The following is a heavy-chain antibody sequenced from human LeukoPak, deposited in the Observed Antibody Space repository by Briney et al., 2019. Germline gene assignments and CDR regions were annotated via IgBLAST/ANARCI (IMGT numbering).Heavy chain of an antibody. Sequence: ASVKVSCKASGYTFTSYYMHWVRQAPGQGFEWMGIINPSGGSTSYAQKFQGRVTISVDTSKNQFSLKLSSVTTADTAVYYCGSYDSEIDAFDIWGQGTMVTVSS. CDR3: GSYDSEIDAFDI. CDR1: GYTFTSYY. CDR2: INPSGGST. D-gene: IGHD3-22*01. J-gene: IGHJ3*02. V-gene: IGHV1-46*01.